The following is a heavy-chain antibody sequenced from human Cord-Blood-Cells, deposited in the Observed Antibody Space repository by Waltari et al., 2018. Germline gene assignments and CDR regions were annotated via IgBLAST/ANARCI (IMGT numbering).Heavy chain of an antibody. CDR3: ARGGTYYDFWSGYSYDAFDI. Sequence: QVQLVQSGAEVKKPGSSVKVSCKASGGTFSSYAISWVRQAPGQGLEWMGGIIPNFGTANYAQKFQGRVTITADESTSTAYMELSSLRSEDTAVYYCARGGTYYDFWSGYSYDAFDIWGQGTMVTVSS. D-gene: IGHD3-3*01. CDR1: GGTFSSYA. J-gene: IGHJ3*02. V-gene: IGHV1-69*01. CDR2: IIPNFGTA.